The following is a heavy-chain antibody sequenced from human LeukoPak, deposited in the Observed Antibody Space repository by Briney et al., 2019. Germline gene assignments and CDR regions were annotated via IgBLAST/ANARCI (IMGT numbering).Heavy chain of an antibody. CDR1: GDTVSSNSAG. Sequence: SQTLSLTCAISGDTVSSNSAGWSWIRQSPSRGLEWLGRTYYRSKWYNDYPISVKSRITVNPDTSKNQFSLQLNSVTPEDTAVYYCVREHYTSLWYTDYWGQGTLVTVSS. CDR3: VREHYTSLWYTDY. J-gene: IGHJ4*02. V-gene: IGHV6-1*01. D-gene: IGHD6-19*01. CDR2: TYYRSKWYN.